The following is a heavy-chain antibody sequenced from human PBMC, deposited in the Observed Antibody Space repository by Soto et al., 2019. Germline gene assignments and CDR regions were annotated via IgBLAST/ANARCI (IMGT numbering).Heavy chain of an antibody. CDR2: IIPSDGST. D-gene: IGHD5-12*01. V-gene: IGHV1-46*01. CDR1: GYTFINYY. Sequence: ASVKVSCKASGYTFINYYMHLGRLAPGQGLEWIGRIIPSDGSTHYAQRFQDRVIMTRDTSTSTVYMELNSLRSEDSAVYYCARGGPELATIGSFDYWGQGTLVTVPQ. CDR3: ARGGPELATIGSFDY. J-gene: IGHJ4*02.